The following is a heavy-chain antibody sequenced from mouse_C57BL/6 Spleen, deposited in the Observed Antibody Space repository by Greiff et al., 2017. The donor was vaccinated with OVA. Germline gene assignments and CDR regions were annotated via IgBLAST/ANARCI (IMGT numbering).Heavy chain of an antibody. D-gene: IGHD1-1*01. Sequence: EVKLVESEGGLVQPGSSMTLSCTASGFTFSDYYMAWVRQVPEKGLEWVANINYDGSSTYYLDSLQSRFIIPRDHATNTLSLQMSSLRSEDTATDYGARGRDGSSPYYFDYWGKGTTLTVSS. CDR3: ARGRDGSSPYYFDY. CDR2: INYDGSST. J-gene: IGHJ2*01. CDR1: GFTFSDYY. V-gene: IGHV5-16*01.